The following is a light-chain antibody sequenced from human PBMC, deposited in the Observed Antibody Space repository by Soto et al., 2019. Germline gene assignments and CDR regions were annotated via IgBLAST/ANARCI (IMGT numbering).Light chain of an antibody. J-gene: IGLJ1*01. CDR3: TSFTPRNTFV. CDR1: SNDVGHFNY. Sequence: LAQPASVTGSPGQSLTITCTGTSNDVGHFNYVSWFQQHPGKAPKLLIFDVSNWPSGVSDRFSGSKSGNTASLTISGLQPEDEADYYCTSFTPRNTFVFGSGTKFTVL. V-gene: IGLV2-14*03. CDR2: DVS.